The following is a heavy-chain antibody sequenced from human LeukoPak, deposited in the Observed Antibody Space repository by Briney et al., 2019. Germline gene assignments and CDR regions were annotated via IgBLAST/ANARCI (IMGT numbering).Heavy chain of an antibody. CDR2: IYSGGNT. Sequence: GGSLRLSCAVSGFTVGSNYMSWVRQAPGKGLEWISVIYSGGNTYYADSVKGRLTISRDNSKNMVYLQIYSLRAEDTAVYYCARAKEWFRKIFDDWGQGALATVSS. J-gene: IGHJ4*02. CDR3: ARAKEWFRKIFDD. CDR1: GFTVGSNY. D-gene: IGHD3-3*01. V-gene: IGHV3-53*01.